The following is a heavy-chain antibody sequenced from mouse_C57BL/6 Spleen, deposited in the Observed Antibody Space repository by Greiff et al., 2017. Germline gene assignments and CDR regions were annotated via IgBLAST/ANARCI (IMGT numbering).Heavy chain of an antibody. Sequence: QVQLKESGAELVRPGASVTLSCKASGYTFTDYEMHWVKQTPVHGLEWIGAIDPETGGTAYNQKFKGKAILTADKSSSTAYMELRSLTSEDSAVYYCTRPHYYGYAMDYWGQGTSVTVSS. CDR1: GYTFTDYE. J-gene: IGHJ4*01. D-gene: IGHD1-2*01. CDR3: TRPHYYGYAMDY. V-gene: IGHV1-15*01. CDR2: IDPETGGT.